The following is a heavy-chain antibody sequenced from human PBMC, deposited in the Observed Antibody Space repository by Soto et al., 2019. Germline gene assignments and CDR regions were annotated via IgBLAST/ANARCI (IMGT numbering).Heavy chain of an antibody. V-gene: IGHV3-30*18. J-gene: IGHJ4*02. CDR3: VKDLAHMADH. CDR2: ILYDGTKT. Sequence: QVKLVESGGGVVLPGGSLRLSCEASGFTFNSYGMYWVRQAPGKGLDWVSHILYDGTKTYYADSVQGRFTISRDNSRNTLYLQMDRMRLEDTAVYFCVKDLAHMADHWGQGTLVFVSS. CDR1: GFTFNSYG.